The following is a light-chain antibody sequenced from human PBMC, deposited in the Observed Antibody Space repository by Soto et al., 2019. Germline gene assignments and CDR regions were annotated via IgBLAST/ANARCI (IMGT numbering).Light chain of an antibody. Sequence: SYELTQPPSVSVAPGQTATITCGGDRIGSKSVHWFQQRPGQAPVLVVYDDSERPSGIPERFSGSNSGNTATPTISRVEAGDEADYYCHVWDSSSDHPFGGGTKVTVL. V-gene: IGLV3-21*02. J-gene: IGLJ2*01. CDR1: RIGSKS. CDR2: DDS. CDR3: HVWDSSSDHP.